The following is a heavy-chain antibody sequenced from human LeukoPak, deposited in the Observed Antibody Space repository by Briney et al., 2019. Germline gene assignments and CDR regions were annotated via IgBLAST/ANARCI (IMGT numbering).Heavy chain of an antibody. CDR2: IYTSGST. Sequence: PSQTLSLTCTVSGGSISSGSYYWSWIRQPAGKGLEWTGRIYTSGSTNYNPSLKSRDTISVDTSKNQFSLKLSSVTAADTAVYYCARDPGGPIWGQGTMVTVSS. CDR1: GGSISSGSYY. CDR3: ARDPGGPI. D-gene: IGHD1-26*01. J-gene: IGHJ3*02. V-gene: IGHV4-61*02.